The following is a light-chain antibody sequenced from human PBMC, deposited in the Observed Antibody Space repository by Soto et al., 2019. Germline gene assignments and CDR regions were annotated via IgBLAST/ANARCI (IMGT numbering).Light chain of an antibody. CDR2: SAS. CDR1: QSVSSN. Sequence: EIVMTQSPATLSVSPGERVTLSCRASQSVSSNLAWYQQKPGQAPRLLISSASTRATGIPARFSGSGSGTEFTLTISTLQSEDFAVYYCQQYNNWPPVTFGQGTRLEIK. J-gene: IGKJ5*01. V-gene: IGKV3-15*01. CDR3: QQYNNWPPVT.